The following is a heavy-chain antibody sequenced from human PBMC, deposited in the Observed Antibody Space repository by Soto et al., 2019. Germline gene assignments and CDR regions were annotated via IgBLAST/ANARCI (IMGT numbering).Heavy chain of an antibody. CDR2: IKSKTDGGTP. CDR3: ALPAEGVVHRFDY. Sequence: PGGSLRLSCAASGFTFSNAWINWVRQAPGKGLEWVGRIKSKTDGGTPDYAAPVKGRFAISRDDSKNMVYLQMSSLRAEDTAVYYCALPAEGVVHRFDYWGQGTLVTVSS. V-gene: IGHV3-15*07. J-gene: IGHJ4*02. D-gene: IGHD3-3*01. CDR1: GFTFSNAW.